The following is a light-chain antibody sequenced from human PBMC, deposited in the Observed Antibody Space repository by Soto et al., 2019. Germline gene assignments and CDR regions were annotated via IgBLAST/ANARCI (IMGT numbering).Light chain of an antibody. CDR2: DAS. Sequence: EKVMTQSPATLSVSPGERATLSCRASQSVSSTLAWYQQKPGQAPRLLIYDASTRANGIPARFSGSGSGTEFTLTISNLQSEDFAVYYCQQHETLITFGQGTRLEL. J-gene: IGKJ5*01. CDR3: QQHETLIT. CDR1: QSVSST. V-gene: IGKV3-15*01.